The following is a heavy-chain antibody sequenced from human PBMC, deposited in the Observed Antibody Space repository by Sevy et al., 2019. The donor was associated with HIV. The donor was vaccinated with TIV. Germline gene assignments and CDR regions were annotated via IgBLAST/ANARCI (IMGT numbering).Heavy chain of an antibody. CDR2: IKQDGSVR. CDR3: VRAIAADGSF. CDR1: GFTLNSYW. J-gene: IGHJ4*02. D-gene: IGHD6-13*01. Sequence: GGSLRLSCVASGFTLNSYWMSWVRQAPGKGLEWVANIKQDGSVRYYVDSVKGRFTISRDNARNLVYLQMNSPRVEDTALYYCVRAIAADGSFWGQGTLVTVSS. V-gene: IGHV3-7*01.